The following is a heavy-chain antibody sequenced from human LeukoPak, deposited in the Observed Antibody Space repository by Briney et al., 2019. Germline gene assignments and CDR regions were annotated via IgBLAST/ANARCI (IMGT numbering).Heavy chain of an antibody. J-gene: IGHJ4*02. D-gene: IGHD6-13*01. CDR1: GGSVSSTTYY. CDR2: IYYNGNT. Sequence: PSETLSLTCTVSGGSVSSTTYYWGWIRQPPGKGLEWIGSIYYNGNTFYNPSLKSRVTISVDTSKNQFSLKVSSVTAADTAVYYCARSGSSSWYSYFDYWGQGTLVTVSS. V-gene: IGHV4-39*07. CDR3: ARSGSSSWYSYFDY.